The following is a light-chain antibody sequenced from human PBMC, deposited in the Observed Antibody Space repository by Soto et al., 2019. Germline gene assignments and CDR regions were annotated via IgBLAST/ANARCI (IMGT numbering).Light chain of an antibody. CDR3: QSYDSSLSRI. CDR1: SSNIGAGYD. J-gene: IGLJ2*01. CDR2: GNT. Sequence: QSVLPQPPSVSGAPGQRVTISCTGSSSNIGAGYDVHWYQQLPGTAPKLLIYGNTKRASGVPDRFSGSKSGTSASLAITGLQAEDEADYYCQSYDSSLSRIFGGGTKLTVL. V-gene: IGLV1-40*01.